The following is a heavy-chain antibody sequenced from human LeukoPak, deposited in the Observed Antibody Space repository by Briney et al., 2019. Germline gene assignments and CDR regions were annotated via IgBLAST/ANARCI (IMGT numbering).Heavy chain of an antibody. V-gene: IGHV4-59*01. D-gene: IGHD1-14*01. CDR2: IYYSGST. CDR1: GGAISSDY. Sequence: SETLSLTCTVSGGAISSDYWSWVRQPPGKGLEWIGYIYYSGSTNYNRSLKSRVTISVDTSKNQFSLKLGSVTAADTAVYYCARDRLGTGASDIWGQGTTVIVSS. J-gene: IGHJ3*02. CDR3: ARDRLGTGASDI.